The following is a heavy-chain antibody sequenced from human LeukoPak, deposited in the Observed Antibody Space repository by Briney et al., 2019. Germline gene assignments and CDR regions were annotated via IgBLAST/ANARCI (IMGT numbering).Heavy chain of an antibody. D-gene: IGHD3-22*01. V-gene: IGHV4-39*01. CDR2: MYYSGST. Sequence: SETLSLTCTVSGGSISSSSYYWGWIRQPPGKGLEWIGSMYYSGSTYYNPSLKSRVTISVDTSKNQFSLKLSSVTAADTAVYYCAMGITMTVMVPHDWWFDPWGQGTLATVSS. CDR1: GGSISSSSYY. J-gene: IGHJ5*02. CDR3: AMGITMTVMVPHDWWFDP.